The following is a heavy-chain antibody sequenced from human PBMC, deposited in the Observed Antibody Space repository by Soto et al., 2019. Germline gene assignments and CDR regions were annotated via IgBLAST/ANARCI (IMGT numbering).Heavy chain of an antibody. J-gene: IGHJ6*02. CDR2: IKSKTDGGTT. CDR3: TTVLCGGDCYDYYYGMDV. V-gene: IGHV3-15*01. CDR1: GFTFSNAW. Sequence: KTGGSLRLSCAASGFTFSNAWMSWVRQAPGKGLEWVGRIKSKTDGGTTDYAAPVKGRFTISRDDSKNTLYLQMNSLKTEDTAVYYCTTVLCGGDCYDYYYGMDVWGQGTTVTVSS. D-gene: IGHD2-21*02.